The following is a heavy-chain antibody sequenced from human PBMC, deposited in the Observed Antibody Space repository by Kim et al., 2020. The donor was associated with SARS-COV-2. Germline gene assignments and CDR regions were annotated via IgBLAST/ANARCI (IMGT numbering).Heavy chain of an antibody. CDR3: ARESGAFSPLDY. J-gene: IGHJ4*02. D-gene: IGHD1-26*01. Sequence: SYSQKFQGRLTVTRDMSTSTVYMELSSLRSEDTAVYYCARESGAFSPLDYWGQGILVTVSS. V-gene: IGHV1-46*01.